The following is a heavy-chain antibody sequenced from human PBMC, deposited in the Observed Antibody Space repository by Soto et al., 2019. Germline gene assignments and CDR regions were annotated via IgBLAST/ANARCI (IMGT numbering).Heavy chain of an antibody. V-gene: IGHV1-3*01. CDR3: ETGISLYNWFDP. Sequence: QVQLVQSGAEVKKPGASVKVSCKASGYTFTSYAMPSVRQAPGQRLEWMGWTNAGNGNTKHSQKFQGRVTITRDTSASTADMELSSLRSEDTVVYYCETGISLYNWFDPWGQGTLVTVSS. J-gene: IGHJ5*02. CDR1: GYTFTSYA. CDR2: TNAGNGNT. D-gene: IGHD6-13*01.